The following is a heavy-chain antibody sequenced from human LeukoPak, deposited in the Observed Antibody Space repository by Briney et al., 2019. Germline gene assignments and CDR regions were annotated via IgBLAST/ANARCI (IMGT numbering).Heavy chain of an antibody. CDR2: ITPNSGGT. J-gene: IGHJ5*02. Sequence: ASVKVSCKASGYTFTGNYIHWVRQAPGQGLEWMGWITPNSGGTNYAQEFQGRVTMTRDTSISTAYMELTWLRSDDTAVYYCARDYSSQAFDPWGQGTLVTVSS. V-gene: IGHV1-2*02. CDR1: GYTFTGNY. D-gene: IGHD5-18*01. CDR3: ARDYSSQAFDP.